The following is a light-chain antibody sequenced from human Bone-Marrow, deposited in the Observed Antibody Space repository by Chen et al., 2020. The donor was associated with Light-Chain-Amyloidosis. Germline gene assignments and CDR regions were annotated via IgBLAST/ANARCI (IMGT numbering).Light chain of an antibody. CDR2: KAS. CDR1: ESVSDW. Sequence: DIQMTQSPSTLSASVGDRVIITCLASESVSDWLAWYQQKPGKAPKLLIYKASSLETGVPSRFSGSGSETEFTLTISSLQPDDFATYCCQQYNSYSRTFGQGTKVEVK. CDR3: QQYNSYSRT. V-gene: IGKV1-5*03. J-gene: IGKJ1*01.